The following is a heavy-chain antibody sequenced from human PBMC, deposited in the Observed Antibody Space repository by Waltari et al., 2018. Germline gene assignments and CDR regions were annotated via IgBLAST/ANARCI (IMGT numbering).Heavy chain of an antibody. D-gene: IGHD2-2*01. CDR2: ISGYGGSK. CDR3: AKLPGKYQLLFYFDY. CDR1: GFRFISHA. Sequence: EVQLLESGGGLVQPGGSLRLSRAASGFRFISHAMSWGRQAPGKGLGWVAGISGYGGSKNYAASVKGRFTISRDNSKNALYLQMNSLRAEDTAVYYCAKLPGKYQLLFYFDYWGQGTLVTVSS. V-gene: IGHV3-23*01. J-gene: IGHJ4*02.